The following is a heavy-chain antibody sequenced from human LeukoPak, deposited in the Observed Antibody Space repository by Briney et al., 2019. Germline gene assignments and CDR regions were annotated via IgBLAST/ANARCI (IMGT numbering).Heavy chain of an antibody. CDR2: IYTDGST. V-gene: IGHV4-4*09. Sequence: PSETLSLTCTVSGGSISPYFWSWIWQPPGKGLEWIGYIYTDGSTKYNPSLKSRVTISLDTSKNQFSLKLSSETAADTAVYYCARRQIYFHHWGQGTLVTVSS. J-gene: IGHJ4*02. CDR1: GGSISPYF. CDR3: ARRQIYFHH.